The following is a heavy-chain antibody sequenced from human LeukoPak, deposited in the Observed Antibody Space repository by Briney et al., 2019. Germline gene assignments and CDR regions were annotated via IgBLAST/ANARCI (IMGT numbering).Heavy chain of an antibody. J-gene: IGHJ4*02. CDR3: AKVGFTMVRGVIITQSYFDY. D-gene: IGHD3-10*01. CDR2: ISSSGSTI. CDR1: GFTFSDYY. V-gene: IGHV3-11*01. Sequence: PGGSLRLSCAASGFTFSDYYMSWIRQAPGKGLEWVSYISSSGSTIYYADSVKGRFTISRDNAKNSLYLQMNSLRAEDTALYYCAKVGFTMVRGVIITQSYFDYWGQGTLVTVFS.